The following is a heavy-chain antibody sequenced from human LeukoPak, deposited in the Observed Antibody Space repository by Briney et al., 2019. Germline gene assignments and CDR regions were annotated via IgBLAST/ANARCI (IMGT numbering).Heavy chain of an antibody. CDR3: ARGPDIPVRYNWFDP. CDR2: ISSSSSYI. Sequence: GGSLRLSCAASGFTFSSYSMNWVRQAPGKGLEWVSSISSSSSYIYYADSVKGRFTISRDNAKNSPYLQMNSLRAEDTAVYYCARGPDIPVRYNWFDPWGQGTLVTVSS. D-gene: IGHD2-15*01. J-gene: IGHJ5*02. CDR1: GFTFSSYS. V-gene: IGHV3-21*01.